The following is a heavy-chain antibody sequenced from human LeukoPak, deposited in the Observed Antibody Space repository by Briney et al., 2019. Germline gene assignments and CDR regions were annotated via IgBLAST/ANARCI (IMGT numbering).Heavy chain of an antibody. CDR1: GFTFSS. V-gene: IGHV3-48*01. CDR2: ISSSSSTI. J-gene: IGHJ4*02. Sequence: GGSLRLSCAASGFTFSSMNWVRQAPGKGLEWVSYISSSSSTIYYADSVKGRFTISRDNAKNSLYLQMNSLRAEDTAVYYCAKGGWGSKQWLVGYWGQGTLVTVSS. CDR3: AKGGWGSKQWLVGY. D-gene: IGHD6-19*01.